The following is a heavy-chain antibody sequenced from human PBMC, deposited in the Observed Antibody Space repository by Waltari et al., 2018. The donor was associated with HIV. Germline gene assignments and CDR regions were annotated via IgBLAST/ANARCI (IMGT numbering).Heavy chain of an antibody. CDR3: ATGVRYYGP. Sequence: EVLLTESGGRLIQTGGSLGLSCVASNFTLSHRPVTWGRQASGGPLEWVAVIYPDDTTHYADSVRGRFTISRVRSRTSVLLLMNGLFADDTAIYYCATGVRYYGPWGQGTRVTVSS. D-gene: IGHD3-10*01. CDR2: IYPDDTT. CDR1: NFTLSHRP. V-gene: IGHV3-53*01. J-gene: IGHJ5*02.